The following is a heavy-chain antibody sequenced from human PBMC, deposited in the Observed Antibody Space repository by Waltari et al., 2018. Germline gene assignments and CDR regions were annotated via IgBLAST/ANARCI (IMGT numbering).Heavy chain of an antibody. Sequence: EVQLVESGGGLVQPGGSLRLSCAASGFTFSSYWMSWVPQAPGKGLEWVTNIKQDGSEKYYVDSVKGRFTISRDNAKNSLYLQMNSLRAEDTAVYYCATYSSSWLNAFDIWGQGTMVTVSS. D-gene: IGHD6-13*01. CDR2: IKQDGSEK. CDR3: ATYSSSWLNAFDI. J-gene: IGHJ3*02. V-gene: IGHV3-7*01. CDR1: GFTFSSYW.